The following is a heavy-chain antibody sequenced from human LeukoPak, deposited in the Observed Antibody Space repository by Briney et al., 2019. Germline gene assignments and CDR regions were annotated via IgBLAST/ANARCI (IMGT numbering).Heavy chain of an antibody. Sequence: ASVKVSCKASGYTFTSYGISWVRQAPGQGLEWMGWINPNSGGTNYAQKFQGWVTMTRDTSISTAYMELSRLRSDDTAVYYCARGVAVAGTYYFAYWGQGTLVTVSS. CDR1: GYTFTSYG. V-gene: IGHV1-2*04. D-gene: IGHD6-19*01. CDR3: ARGVAVAGTYYFAY. CDR2: INPNSGGT. J-gene: IGHJ4*02.